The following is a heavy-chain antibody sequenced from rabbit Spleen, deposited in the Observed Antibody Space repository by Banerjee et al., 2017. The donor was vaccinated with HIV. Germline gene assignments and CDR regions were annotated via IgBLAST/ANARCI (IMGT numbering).Heavy chain of an antibody. V-gene: IGHV1S40*01. J-gene: IGHJ6*01. CDR3: ARDSGTSFSSYGMDL. D-gene: IGHD8-1*01. CDR1: GFSFSSSDY. CDR2: IYAGVTGTT. Sequence: QSLEASGGDLVKPGASLTLTCTASGFSFSSSDYMCWVRQPPGKGLEWIACIYAGVTGTTYYATWAKGRFTISKTSSTTVTLQMSRLTAADTATYFCARDSGTSFSSYGMDLWGPGTLVTVS.